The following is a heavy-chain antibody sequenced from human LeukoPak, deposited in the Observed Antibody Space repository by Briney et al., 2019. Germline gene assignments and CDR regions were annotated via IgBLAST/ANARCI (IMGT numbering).Heavy chain of an antibody. CDR2: VNHRGNT. D-gene: IGHD3-22*01. V-gene: IGHV4-34*01. Sequence: SETLSLTCAVYGTYFSGYFWTWIRQSPGKGLEWIGEVNHRGNTNYNPSLKSRVTISADTSNNQFSLKLTAVTAADTAVYYCARSSYRSMIVVVTVGSYYFDYWGQRTPVTVSS. J-gene: IGHJ4*02. CDR1: GTYFSGYF. CDR3: ARSSYRSMIVVVTVGSYYFDY.